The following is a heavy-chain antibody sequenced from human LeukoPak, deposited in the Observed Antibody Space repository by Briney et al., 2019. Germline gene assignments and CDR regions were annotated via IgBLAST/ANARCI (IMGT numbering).Heavy chain of an antibody. J-gene: IGHJ4*02. D-gene: IGHD3-10*01. CDR2: ISGSGGST. CDR3: ARTDQWLGELLGGYDSLYYFDY. V-gene: IGHV3-23*01. Sequence: GGSLRLSCAASGFTFSSYAMSWVRQAPGKGLEWVSAISGSGGSTYYADSVKGRFTISRDNSKNTLYLQMNSLRAEDTAVYYCARTDQWLGELLGGYDSLYYFDYWGQGTLVTVSS. CDR1: GFTFSSYA.